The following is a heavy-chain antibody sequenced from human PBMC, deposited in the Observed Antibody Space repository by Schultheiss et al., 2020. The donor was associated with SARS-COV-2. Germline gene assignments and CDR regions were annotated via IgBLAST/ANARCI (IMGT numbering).Heavy chain of an antibody. CDR2: ISSSGSTI. CDR1: GFTFSSYE. Sequence: GESLRLSCAASGFTFSSYEMNWVRQAPGKGLEWVSYISSSGSTIYYADSVKGRFTISRDNAKNSLYLQMNSLRAEDTAVYYCARGSEPYLYYYYGMDVWGQGTTVTVSS. V-gene: IGHV3-48*03. D-gene: IGHD3-10*01. J-gene: IGHJ6*02. CDR3: ARGSEPYLYYYYGMDV.